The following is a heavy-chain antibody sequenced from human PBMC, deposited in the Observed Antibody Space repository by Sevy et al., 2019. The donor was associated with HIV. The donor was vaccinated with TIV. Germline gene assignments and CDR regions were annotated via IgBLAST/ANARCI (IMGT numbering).Heavy chain of an antibody. CDR2: IKHDGSEK. V-gene: IGHV3-7*01. D-gene: IGHD2-2*01. CDR3: ARESGSYCSSTSCLGHYYYGMDV. J-gene: IGHJ6*02. Sequence: GGSLRLSCAASGFTFSSYWMSWVRQAPGKGLEWVANIKHDGSEKYYVDSVKGRFTISRDNAKNSLYLQMNSLRAEDTAVYYCARESGSYCSSTSCLGHYYYGMDVWVQGTTVTVSS. CDR1: GFTFSSYW.